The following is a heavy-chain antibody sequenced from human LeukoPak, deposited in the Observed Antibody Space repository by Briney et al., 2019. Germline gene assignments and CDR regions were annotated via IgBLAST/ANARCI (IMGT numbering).Heavy chain of an antibody. CDR3: ATNTSSWSFDY. CDR1: GFTFSNDA. V-gene: IGHV3-23*01. D-gene: IGHD6-13*01. CDR2: ISGSGAGT. Sequence: GGSLRLSCAASGFTFSNDAMSWVRQAPGKGLEWVSTISGSGAGTYYADSVKGRFTISRDNSKNTLYLQMHSLRAEDTAVYYCATNTSSWSFDYWGQGTLVTVSS. J-gene: IGHJ4*02.